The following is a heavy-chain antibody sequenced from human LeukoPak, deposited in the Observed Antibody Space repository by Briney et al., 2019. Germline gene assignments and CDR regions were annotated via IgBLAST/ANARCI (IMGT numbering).Heavy chain of an antibody. CDR3: ARVKPKRDGYYGMDV. CDR1: GFTFSSYA. D-gene: IGHD2-21*02. J-gene: IGHJ6*02. Sequence: GRSLRLSCAASGFTFSSYAMHWVRQAPGKGLEWVAVISYDGSKTYYADSVKGRFTISRDNSKNTLYLQMNSLRAEDTAVYYCARVKPKRDGYYGMDVWGQGTTVTVSS. V-gene: IGHV3-30-3*01. CDR2: ISYDGSKT.